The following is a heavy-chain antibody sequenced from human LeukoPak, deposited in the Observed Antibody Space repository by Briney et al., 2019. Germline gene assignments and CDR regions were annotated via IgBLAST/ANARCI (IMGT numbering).Heavy chain of an antibody. V-gene: IGHV4-4*07. J-gene: IGHJ6*02. CDR3: AREVYDFWSGSTYGMDV. Sequence: SETLSLTCTVSGGSISSYYWSWIRQPAGKGLEWIGRIYTSGSTNYNPSLKSRVTMSVDTSKNQFSLKLSSVTAADTAVYYCAREVYDFWSGSTYGMDVWGQGTTVTVSS. D-gene: IGHD3-3*01. CDR1: GGSISSYY. CDR2: IYTSGST.